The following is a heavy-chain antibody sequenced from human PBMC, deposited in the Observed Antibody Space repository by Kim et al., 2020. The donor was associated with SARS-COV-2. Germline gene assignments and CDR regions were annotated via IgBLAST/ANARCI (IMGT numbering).Heavy chain of an antibody. CDR1: GGSISSSNW. D-gene: IGHD1-26*01. J-gene: IGHJ2*01. CDR3: ARGQRELLIRWYFDL. Sequence: SETLSLTCAVSGGSISSSNWWSWVRQPPGKGLEWIGEIYHSGSTNYNPSLKSRVTISVDKSKNQFSLKLSSVTAADTAVYYCARGQRELLIRWYFDLWGRGTLVTVSS. CDR2: IYHSGST. V-gene: IGHV4-4*02.